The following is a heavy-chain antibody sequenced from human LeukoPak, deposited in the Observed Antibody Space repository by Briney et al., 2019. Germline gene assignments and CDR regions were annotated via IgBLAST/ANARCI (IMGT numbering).Heavy chain of an antibody. Sequence: ASVKVSCKASGYTFTSYGISWVRQAPGQGLEWMGWISAYNGNTNYAQKLQGRVTMTTDTSTSTAYMELRSLRSDDTAVYYCAGDHIVVVVAATGGWFDPWGQGTLVTVSS. V-gene: IGHV1-18*01. J-gene: IGHJ5*02. CDR1: GYTFTSYG. D-gene: IGHD2-15*01. CDR3: AGDHIVVVVAATGGWFDP. CDR2: ISAYNGNT.